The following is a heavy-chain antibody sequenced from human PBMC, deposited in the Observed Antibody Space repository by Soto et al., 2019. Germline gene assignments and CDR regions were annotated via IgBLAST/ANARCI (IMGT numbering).Heavy chain of an antibody. CDR3: ARGYEGHYDFWRFDP. D-gene: IGHD3-3*01. CDR1: GYTFTSYD. V-gene: IGHV1-8*01. CDR2: MNPNSGNT. J-gene: IGHJ5*02. Sequence: QVQLVQSGAEVKKPGASVKVSCKASGYTFTSYDINWVRQATGQGLEWMGWMNPNSGNTGYTQKFQGRVTMTMNTYIRTAYMELSSLRSEDTAVYYCARGYEGHYDFWRFDPWGQGTLVTVSS.